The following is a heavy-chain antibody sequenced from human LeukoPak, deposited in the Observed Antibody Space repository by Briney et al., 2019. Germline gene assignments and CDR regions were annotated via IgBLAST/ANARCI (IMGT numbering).Heavy chain of an antibody. Sequence: SQTLSLTCTVSGGSISRGDYYWSWIRQPPGKGLEGIGYIYYNGSTYYKPSLKSRVTISVVTSKNQFSLKLSSVTAADTAVYYCARGGAEWGSGSYYNELVDYWGQGTLVTVSS. V-gene: IGHV4-30-4*01. CDR2: IYYNGST. D-gene: IGHD3-10*01. CDR1: GGSISRGDYY. J-gene: IGHJ4*02. CDR3: ARGGAEWGSGSYYNELVDY.